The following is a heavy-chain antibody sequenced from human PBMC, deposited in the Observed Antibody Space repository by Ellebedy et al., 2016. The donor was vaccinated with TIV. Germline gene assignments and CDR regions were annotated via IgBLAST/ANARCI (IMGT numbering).Heavy chain of an antibody. V-gene: IGHV1-18*01. CDR2: ISIYNENT. J-gene: IGHJ3*01. CDR3: ARLPCGSTSCGGAAYDF. CDR1: GYMFSDHG. Sequence: ASVKVSCXASGYMFSDHGVTWVRQAPGQGFEWMGWISIYNENTNYAAKFQGRVTMTTDRSTSTAYMELRSLGSDDTAVYYCARLPCGSTSCGGAAYDFWGQGTAVTVSS. D-gene: IGHD2-2*01.